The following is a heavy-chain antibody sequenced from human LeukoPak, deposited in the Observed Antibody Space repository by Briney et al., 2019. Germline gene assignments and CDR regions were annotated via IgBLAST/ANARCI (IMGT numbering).Heavy chain of an antibody. Sequence: GGSLRLPCAASGFTFSSYAMSWVRQAPGKGLEWVSAISGSGGSTYYADSVKGRFTISRDNSKNTLYLQMNSLRAEDTAVYYCAKARLALTVLVPIDYWGQGTLITVSS. CDR3: AKARLALTVLVPIDY. V-gene: IGHV3-23*01. CDR1: GFTFSSYA. CDR2: ISGSGGST. D-gene: IGHD4-11*01. J-gene: IGHJ4*02.